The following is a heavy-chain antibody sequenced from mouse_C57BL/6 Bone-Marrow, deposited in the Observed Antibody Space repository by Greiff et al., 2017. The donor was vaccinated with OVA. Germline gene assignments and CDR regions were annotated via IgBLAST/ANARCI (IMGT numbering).Heavy chain of an antibody. D-gene: IGHD4-1*01. J-gene: IGHJ4*01. CDR3: ARGGWDQGNYYAMDY. CDR1: GYTFTDYY. V-gene: IGHV1-26*01. CDR2: INPNHGRT. Sequence: VQLQQSGPELVKPGASVKISCKASGYTFTDYYMNWVKQSHGKSLEWIGDINPNHGRTSYNQQFKGKATLTVDNSSSTASMELRSLTSEDAAVYYCARGGWDQGNYYAMDYWGQGTSVTVSS.